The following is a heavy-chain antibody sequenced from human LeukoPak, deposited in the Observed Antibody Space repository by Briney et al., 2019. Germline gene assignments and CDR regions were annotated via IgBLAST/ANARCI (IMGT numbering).Heavy chain of an antibody. Sequence: GGSLRLSCAASGFTFRSYWMHWVRQAPGKGLVWVSRINGDGSSTSYADSVKGRFTIPRDNGKKELHLQMNSLGAEDTAVYYCAVKGGYNDWDAPFDYWGQGTLVTVSS. CDR1: GFTFRSYW. CDR3: AVKGGYNDWDAPFDY. D-gene: IGHD5-12*01. CDR2: INGDGSST. V-gene: IGHV3-74*01. J-gene: IGHJ4*02.